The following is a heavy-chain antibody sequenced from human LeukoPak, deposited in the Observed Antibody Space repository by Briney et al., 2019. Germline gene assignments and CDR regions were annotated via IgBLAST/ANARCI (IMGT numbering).Heavy chain of an antibody. CDR3: ARDSPVAAAGTWFDP. V-gene: IGHV3-21*01. CDR1: GFTFSSYS. J-gene: IGHJ5*02. D-gene: IGHD6-13*01. CDR2: ISSGSSYI. Sequence: PGGSLRLSCAASGFTFSSYSMNWVRQAPGKGLEWVSSISSGSSYIYYADSVKGRFTISRDNAKNSLYLQMNSLRAEDTAVYYCARDSPVAAAGTWFDPWGQGTLVTVSS.